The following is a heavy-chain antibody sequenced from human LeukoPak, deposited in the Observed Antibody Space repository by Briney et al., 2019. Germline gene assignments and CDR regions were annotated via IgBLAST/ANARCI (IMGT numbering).Heavy chain of an antibody. CDR3: TRTTTYYYDSSGYSPPFDY. J-gene: IGHJ4*02. CDR2: IRSKAYGGTT. V-gene: IGHV3-49*03. D-gene: IGHD3-22*01. Sequence: GRSLRLSCTASGFTFGDYAMSWFRQAPGKGLEWVGFIRSKAYGGTTEYAASVKGRFTISRDDSKSIAYLQMNSLKTEDTAVYYCTRTTTYYYDSSGYSPPFDYWGQGTLVTVSS. CDR1: GFTFGDYA.